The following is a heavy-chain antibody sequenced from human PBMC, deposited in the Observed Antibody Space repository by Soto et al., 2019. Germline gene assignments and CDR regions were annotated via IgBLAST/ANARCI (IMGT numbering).Heavy chain of an antibody. CDR3: AKNVIDRYSSSEH. CDR2: ITDTGGDA. V-gene: IGHV3-23*01. CDR1: GLTFGSRA. Sequence: PGGSLRLSCVASGLTFGSRAMSWFRQSPGEGLEWVSTITDTGGDAKYADSVKGRFTVSRDSSKNTVYLQMNGLRVEDTAVYYCAKNVIDRYSSSEHWGQGTLVTVSS. J-gene: IGHJ1*01. D-gene: IGHD6-6*01.